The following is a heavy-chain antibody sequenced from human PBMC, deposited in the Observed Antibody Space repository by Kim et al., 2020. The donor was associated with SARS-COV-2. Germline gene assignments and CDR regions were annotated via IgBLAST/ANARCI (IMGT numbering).Heavy chain of an antibody. V-gene: IGHV3-23*01. Sequence: AEAVEGRFTVSRDNSKNTVFLQMNGLRVEDTAVYYCARKSVVTPGKYYFDYWGQGTLVTVSS. D-gene: IGHD2-21*02. CDR3: ARKSVVTPGKYYFDY. J-gene: IGHJ4*02.